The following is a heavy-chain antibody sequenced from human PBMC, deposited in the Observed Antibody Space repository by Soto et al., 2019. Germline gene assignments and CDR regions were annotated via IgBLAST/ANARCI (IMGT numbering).Heavy chain of an antibody. CDR3: ARGPYGGNSQVFDH. J-gene: IGHJ4*02. CDR1: GFSFSSYG. CDR2: IYSGGST. V-gene: IGHV3-53*01. Sequence: GGSLRLSCAASGFSFSSYGMRWVRQAPGKGLEWVAVIYSGGSTYYADSVKGRLTISRDNSKNTLYLKMNSLRGEDTAVYYLARGPYGGNSQVFDHWGQGTLVTVSS. D-gene: IGHD2-21*02.